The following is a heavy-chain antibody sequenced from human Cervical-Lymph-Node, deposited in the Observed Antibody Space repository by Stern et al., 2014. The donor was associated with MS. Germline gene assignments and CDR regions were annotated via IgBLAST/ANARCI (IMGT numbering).Heavy chain of an antibody. Sequence: QVKLGQSGAEVKKPGSSVKVSCTASGGTFKFYAISWVRQAPGQGLEWRGRIVPVFGSTTYPQKYQGRVTSTADERTSTAYMELSSLTSEDTAVYYCARGEGYSSGWNEVNYWGQGTLVPVSP. J-gene: IGHJ4*02. CDR3: ARGEGYSSGWNEVNY. CDR2: IVPVFGST. V-gene: IGHV1-69*01. CDR1: GGTFKFYA. D-gene: IGHD6-19*01.